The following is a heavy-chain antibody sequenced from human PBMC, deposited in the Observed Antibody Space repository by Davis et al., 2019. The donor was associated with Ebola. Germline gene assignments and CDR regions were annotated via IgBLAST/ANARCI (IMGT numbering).Heavy chain of an antibody. J-gene: IGHJ4*02. V-gene: IGHV1-46*01. D-gene: IGHD1-1*01. CDR3: SRSKTGILNFDY. Sequence: ASVKVSCNTSGYTFTNYYIHWVLQDAGQGVERVGTVNSGRGNTDYAQNFRGRVSLTRDTSTTTVHMELSSLGSDDTAVFYCSRSKTGILNFDYWGQETLVIVSS. CDR1: GYTFTNYY. CDR2: VNSGRGNT.